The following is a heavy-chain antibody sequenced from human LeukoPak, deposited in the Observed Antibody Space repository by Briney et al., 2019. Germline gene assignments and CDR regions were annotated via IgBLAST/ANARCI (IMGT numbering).Heavy chain of an antibody. V-gene: IGHV3-23*01. D-gene: IGHD4-23*01. Sequence: GGSLRLSCATSGFTFSSYAMSWVRHATGKGLEWVSAISCSGGSTYYADSVKGGFTISRDNSKNTLYLQMNSLRAEDTAVYYCAKSWSAVVTPGYWGQGTLVIVSS. CDR2: ISCSGGST. CDR1: GFTFSSYA. J-gene: IGHJ4*02. CDR3: AKSWSAVVTPGY.